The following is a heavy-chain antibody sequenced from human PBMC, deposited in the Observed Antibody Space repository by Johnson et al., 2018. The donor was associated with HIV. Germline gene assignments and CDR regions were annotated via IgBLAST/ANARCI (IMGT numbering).Heavy chain of an antibody. CDR1: GFTFSSYG. V-gene: IGHV3-NL1*01. CDR2: IYSGGST. D-gene: IGHD6-13*01. J-gene: IGHJ3*02. CDR3: ARELGYSSSNDAFDI. Sequence: QVQLVESGGGVVQPGRSLRLSCTASGFTFSSYGLHWVRQAPGKGLEWVAVIYSGGSTYYADSVKGRFTISRDNSKNTLYLQMNSLRAEDTAVYYCARELGYSSSNDAFDIWGQGTMVTVSS.